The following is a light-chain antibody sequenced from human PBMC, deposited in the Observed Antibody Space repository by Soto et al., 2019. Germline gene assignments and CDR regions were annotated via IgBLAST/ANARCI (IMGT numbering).Light chain of an antibody. CDR3: ETWYSNTHKV. CDR2: LDRSGSY. Sequence: QLVLTQSSSASASLGSSVKLTCILSSKNSTYIIAWKQQQPGKAPRFLMTLDRSGSYNRGSGVPDRFSGSSSGADLYLTISNLQFEDEGDYYCETWYSNTHKVFGGGTQLTVL. CDR1: SKNSTYI. V-gene: IGLV4-60*02. J-gene: IGLJ3*02.